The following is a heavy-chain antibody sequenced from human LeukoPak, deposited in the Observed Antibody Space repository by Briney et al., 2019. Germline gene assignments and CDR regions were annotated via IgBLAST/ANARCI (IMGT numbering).Heavy chain of an antibody. V-gene: IGHV4-34*01. Sequence: SETPSLTCAVYGGSFSGYYWSWIRQPPGKGLEWIGEINHSGSTNYNPSLKSRVTIAVDTSKNQFSLKVSSVTAADTAVYRCARGPRRPAAAPEYWGQGTLVTVSS. CDR3: ARGPRRPAAAPEY. D-gene: IGHD6-13*01. CDR2: INHSGST. CDR1: GGSFSGYY. J-gene: IGHJ4*02.